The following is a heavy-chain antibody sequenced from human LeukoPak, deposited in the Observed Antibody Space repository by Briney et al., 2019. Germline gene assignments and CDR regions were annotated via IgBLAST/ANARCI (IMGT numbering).Heavy chain of an antibody. D-gene: IGHD3-10*01. V-gene: IGHV3-23*01. J-gene: IGHJ4*02. CDR3: AKRGYGSGSSKYDDY. Sequence: GGSLRLSCAASGFTFSSYAMSWVRQAPGKRLEWVSGISGSGASTSYADSVKGRFTISRDNSKNTLYLQMNSLRAEDTALYYCAKRGYGSGSSKYDDYWGQGTLVTVSS. CDR2: ISGSGAST. CDR1: GFTFSSYA.